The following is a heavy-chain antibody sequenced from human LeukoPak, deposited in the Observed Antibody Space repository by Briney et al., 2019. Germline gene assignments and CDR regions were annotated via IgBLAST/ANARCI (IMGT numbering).Heavy chain of an antibody. D-gene: IGHD3-3*01. V-gene: IGHV3-23*01. J-gene: IGHJ4*02. CDR1: GGSFSGYY. CDR3: AKERFLEWLSRPYYFDY. Sequence: ETLSLTCAVYGGSFSGYYWSWIRQPPGKGLEWVSAISGSGGSTYYADSVKGRFTISRDNSKNTLYLQMNSLRAEDTAVYYCAKERFLEWLSRPYYFDYWGQGTLVTVSS. CDR2: ISGSGGST.